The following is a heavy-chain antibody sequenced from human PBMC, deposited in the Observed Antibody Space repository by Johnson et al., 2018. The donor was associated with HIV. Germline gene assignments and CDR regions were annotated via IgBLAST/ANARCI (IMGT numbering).Heavy chain of an antibody. CDR1: RFTFSTYG. CDR2: ISSSGSTI. V-gene: IGHV3-48*04. J-gene: IGHJ3*02. CDR3: ARDQSEVDAFDI. Sequence: MQLVESGGGVVQPGRSLRLSCAASRFTFSTYGMHWVRQAPWKGLEWVSYISSSGSTIYYADSVKGRFTISRDNAKNSLYLQMNSLRAEDTAVYYCARDQSEVDAFDIWGQGTMVTVSS.